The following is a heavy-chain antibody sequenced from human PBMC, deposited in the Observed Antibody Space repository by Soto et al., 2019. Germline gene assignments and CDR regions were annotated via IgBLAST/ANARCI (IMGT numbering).Heavy chain of an antibody. Sequence: QLQLQESGPGLVKPSETLSLTCTVSGGSISSSSYYWGWIRQPPGKGLEWIGRIYYSGSTYYNPSLKSRVTISVDTSKNQFSLKRRSVTAADTAVYYCARHGAGDAFDIWGQGTMVTVSS. CDR3: ARHGAGDAFDI. J-gene: IGHJ3*02. CDR2: IYYSGST. CDR1: GGSISSSSYY. V-gene: IGHV4-39*01.